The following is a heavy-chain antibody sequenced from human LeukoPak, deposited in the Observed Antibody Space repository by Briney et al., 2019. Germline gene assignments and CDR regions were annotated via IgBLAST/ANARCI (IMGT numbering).Heavy chain of an antibody. Sequence: GRSLRLSCAASGFTFSSYGMHWVRQAPGKGLEWVAVISYDGTNKYYADSVKGRFTISRDNSKNTLYLQINSLRAEDTAVYYCARGGSGWSAPDYWGQGTLVTVSS. V-gene: IGHV3-30*03. CDR1: GFTFSSYG. CDR2: ISYDGTNK. D-gene: IGHD6-19*01. J-gene: IGHJ4*02. CDR3: ARGGSGWSAPDY.